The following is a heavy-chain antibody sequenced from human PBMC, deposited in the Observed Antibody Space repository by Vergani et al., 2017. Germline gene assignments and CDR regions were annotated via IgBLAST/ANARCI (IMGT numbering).Heavy chain of an antibody. Sequence: QLQLQESGSGLVKTSQTLSLTCAVSGGSISSGGYSWSWIRQPPGKGLEWIGYFYHSGSTYYNPSLKSRVTISVDRSKNQFSLKLSSVTAADTAVYYCARDWAYCSSTSCYSWFDPWGQGTLVTVSS. D-gene: IGHD2-2*01. CDR1: GGSISSGGYS. V-gene: IGHV4-30-2*01. CDR3: ARDWAYCSSTSCYSWFDP. J-gene: IGHJ5*02. CDR2: FYHSGST.